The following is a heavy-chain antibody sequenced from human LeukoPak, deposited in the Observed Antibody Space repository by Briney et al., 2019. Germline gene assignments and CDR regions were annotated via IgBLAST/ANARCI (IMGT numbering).Heavy chain of an antibody. V-gene: IGHV3-74*01. Sequence: PGGSLRLSCAASGFIFSDYWMYWVRQAPGKGLVWVSRVNTDGSASTYADSVRGRFAISRDNSKNTLYLQMNSLRAEDTAVYYCANEPGGLRPCSSTSCSPYYFDYWGQGTLVTVSS. D-gene: IGHD2-2*01. CDR3: ANEPGGLRPCSSTSCSPYYFDY. CDR1: GFIFSDYW. J-gene: IGHJ4*02. CDR2: VNTDGSAS.